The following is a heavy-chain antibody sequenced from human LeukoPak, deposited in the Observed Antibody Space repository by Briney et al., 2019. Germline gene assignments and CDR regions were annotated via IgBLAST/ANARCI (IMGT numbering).Heavy chain of an antibody. V-gene: IGHV3-53*01. D-gene: IGHD4-17*01. CDR2: IFSGGST. CDR1: GFTVSSNY. Sequence: PGGSLRLSCAASGFTVSSNYMSWVRQAQGKGLEWVSIIFSGGSTYYADSVKGRFTISRDNSKNTLYLQMNSLRAEDTAVYYCAREAVTRSYFDYWGQGTLVTVSS. CDR3: AREAVTRSYFDY. J-gene: IGHJ4*02.